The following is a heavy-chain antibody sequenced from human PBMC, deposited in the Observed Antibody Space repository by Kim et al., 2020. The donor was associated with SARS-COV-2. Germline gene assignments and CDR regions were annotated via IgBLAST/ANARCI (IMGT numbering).Heavy chain of an antibody. D-gene: IGHD3-10*01. Sequence: ASVKVSCKASGYTFTSYAMNWVRQAPGQGLEWMGWINTNTGNPTYAQGFTGRFVFSLDTSVSTAYLQISSLKAEDTAVYYCARGYGSGSYYKNYYYYGMDVWGQGTTVTVSS. V-gene: IGHV7-4-1*02. CDR1: GYTFTSYA. CDR2: INTNTGNP. J-gene: IGHJ6*02. CDR3: ARGYGSGSYYKNYYYYGMDV.